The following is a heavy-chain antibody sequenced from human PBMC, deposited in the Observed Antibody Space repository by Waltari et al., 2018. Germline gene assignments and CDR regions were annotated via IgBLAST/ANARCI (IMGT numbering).Heavy chain of an antibody. CDR2: IRNFGGNP. J-gene: IGHJ5*01. Sequence: EVKLLESGGGLVQPGGSLRLSWDAAGLRFGNLEQAWVRKAAGKGLDWVSGIRNFGGNPYYGDPVKARFAISRDNSRTTLHLQMNGLRAEDTAIYYCTSWRVVAGTGWFDSWGQGTLVTVSS. CDR1: GLRFGNLE. V-gene: IGHV3-23*01. D-gene: IGHD2-15*01. CDR3: TSWRVVAGTGWFDS.